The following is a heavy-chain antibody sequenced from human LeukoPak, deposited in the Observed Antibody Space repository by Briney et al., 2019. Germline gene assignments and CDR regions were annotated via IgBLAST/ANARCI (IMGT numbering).Heavy chain of an antibody. CDR1: GYSISSGHY. V-gene: IGHV4-38-2*02. Sequence: TSETLSLTCTVVSGYSISSGHYWGWIRQPPGTGMEWIGSIYHSGSTYYNPSLKSRVTISVDTSKNQFSLKLTSVTAADTAVYYCARVRVLDDIVLVPAVFDYWGQGTLVTVSS. CDR3: ARVRVLDDIVLVPAVFDY. J-gene: IGHJ4*02. CDR2: IYHSGST. D-gene: IGHD2-2*01.